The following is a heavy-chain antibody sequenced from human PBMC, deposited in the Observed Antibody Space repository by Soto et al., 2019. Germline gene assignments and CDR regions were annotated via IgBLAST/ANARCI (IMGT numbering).Heavy chain of an antibody. D-gene: IGHD3-10*01. V-gene: IGHV1-69*04. CDR2: IIPILGIA. CDR1: GGTYSSYT. J-gene: IGHJ5*02. CDR3: AGESSYGSGSYSP. Sequence: GASVKVSCKASGGTYSSYTISWVRQAPGQGLEWMGRIIPILGIANYAQKFQGRVTITADKSTSTAYMELSSLRSEDTAVYYCAGESSYGSGSYSPWGQGTLVTVSS.